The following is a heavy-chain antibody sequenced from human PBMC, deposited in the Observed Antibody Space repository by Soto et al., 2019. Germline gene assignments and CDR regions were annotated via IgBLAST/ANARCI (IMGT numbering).Heavy chain of an antibody. V-gene: IGHV1-18*04. CDR3: AKDDDYLLGDC. Sequence: QVQLVQSGTEVKVPGASVKVSCKASGYTFTTSGISWVRQAPGQGLEWIGWVSAYNGDTHYAQNLQGRVTVTTDTSTSTAYMELRSLRPDDTAVYYCAKDDDYLLGDCWGQGTLVTVSS. D-gene: IGHD3-16*01. CDR2: VSAYNGDT. J-gene: IGHJ4*02. CDR1: GYTFTTSG.